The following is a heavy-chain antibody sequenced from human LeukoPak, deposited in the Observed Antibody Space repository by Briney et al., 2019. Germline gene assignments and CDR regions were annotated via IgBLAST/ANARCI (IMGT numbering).Heavy chain of an antibody. CDR1: GFTFDDYA. J-gene: IGHJ4*02. V-gene: IGHV3-9*01. D-gene: IGHD3-22*01. CDR3: ARDVGLYYYDSSGDY. Sequence: PGRSLRLSCAASGFTFDDYAMHWVRQAPGKGLEWVSGISWNSGSLGYADSVKGRFTISRDNAKNSLYLQMNSLRAEDTAVYYCARDVGLYYYDSSGDYWGQGTLVTVSS. CDR2: ISWNSGSL.